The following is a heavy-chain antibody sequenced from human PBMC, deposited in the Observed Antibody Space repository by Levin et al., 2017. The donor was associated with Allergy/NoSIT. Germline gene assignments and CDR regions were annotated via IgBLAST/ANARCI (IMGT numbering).Heavy chain of an antibody. D-gene: IGHD3-10*01. J-gene: IGHJ4*02. Sequence: LSLTCAASGFTFSSYAMSWVRQAPGKGLEWVSAISGSGGSTYYADSVKGRFTISRDNSKNTLYLQMNSLRAEDTAVYYCAKGRGLLWFGGEDYWGQGTLVTVSS. V-gene: IGHV3-23*01. CDR1: GFTFSSYA. CDR3: AKGRGLLWFGGEDY. CDR2: ISGSGGST.